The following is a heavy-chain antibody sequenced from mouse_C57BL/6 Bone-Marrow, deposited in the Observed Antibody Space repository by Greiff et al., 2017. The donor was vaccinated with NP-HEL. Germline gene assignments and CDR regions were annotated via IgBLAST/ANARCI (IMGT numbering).Heavy chain of an antibody. V-gene: IGHV1-31*01. CDR2: IYPYNGVS. J-gene: IGHJ1*03. Sequence: EVQLQQSGPELVKPGASVKISCKASGYSFTGYYMHWVKQSHGNILDWIGYIYPYNGVSSYNQKFKGKATLTVDKSYSTAYMELRSLTSEDSAVDYCASLYGSSFYWYFDVWGTGTTVTVSS. D-gene: IGHD1-1*01. CDR3: ASLYGSSFYWYFDV. CDR1: GYSFTGYY.